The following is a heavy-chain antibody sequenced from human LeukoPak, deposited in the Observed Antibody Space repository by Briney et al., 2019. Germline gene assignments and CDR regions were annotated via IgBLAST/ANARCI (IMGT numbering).Heavy chain of an antibody. CDR1: GFTFRTHE. V-gene: IGHV3-48*03. CDR2: ISSSGSTI. CDR3: ARSIPAGNRR. J-gene: IGHJ4*02. D-gene: IGHD2-2*01. Sequence: GGSLRLSCAASGFTFRTHEMHWVRQAPGKGLEWVSYISSSGSTIDYADSVKGRFTISRDNAKNSLYLQMNSLRAEDTAVYYCARSIPAGNRRWGQGTLVTVSS.